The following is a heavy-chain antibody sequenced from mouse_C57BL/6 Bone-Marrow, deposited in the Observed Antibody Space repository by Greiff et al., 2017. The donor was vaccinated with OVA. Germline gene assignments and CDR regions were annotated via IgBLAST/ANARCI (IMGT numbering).Heavy chain of an antibody. Sequence: VQLQESGPELVKPGASVKISCKASGYAFSSSWMNWVKQRPGKGLEWIGRIYPGDGDTNYNGKFKGKATLTADKSSSTAYMQRSSLTSEDSAVFCCTRANYNGSSNDYWGQGTTLTVSS. V-gene: IGHV1-82*01. CDR2: IYPGDGDT. CDR3: TRANYNGSSNDY. J-gene: IGHJ2*01. CDR1: GYAFSSSW. D-gene: IGHD1-1*01.